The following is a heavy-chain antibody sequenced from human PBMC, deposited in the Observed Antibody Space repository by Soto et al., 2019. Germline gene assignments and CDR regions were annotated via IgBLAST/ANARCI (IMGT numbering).Heavy chain of an antibody. J-gene: IGHJ5*02. V-gene: IGHV3-23*01. CDR2: LLRSGSTA. CDR3: AKDAVSGDGIWLMNS. D-gene: IGHD4-17*01. CDR1: GFTFSNYA. Sequence: GGSLRLSCAASGFTFSNYAMTWARQAPGKGLEWVSSLLRSGSTAYYADSVRGRFTISSDTSANSLYLQMDSLRAEDTAIYYCAKDAVSGDGIWLMNSWGQGTVVTVSS.